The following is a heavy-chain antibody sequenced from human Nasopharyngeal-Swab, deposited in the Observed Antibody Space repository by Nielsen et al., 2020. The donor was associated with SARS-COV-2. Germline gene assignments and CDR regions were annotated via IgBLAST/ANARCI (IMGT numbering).Heavy chain of an antibody. V-gene: IGHV4-31*02. J-gene: IGHJ6*04. D-gene: IGHD3-22*01. Sequence: WIRQPPGKGLEWIGYIYYSGSTYYNPSLKSRVTISVDTSKNQFSLKLSSVTAADTAVYYCARQSWAGYYYDSSGYTDVWGKGTTVTVSS. CDR2: IYYSGST. CDR3: ARQSWAGYYYDSSGYTDV.